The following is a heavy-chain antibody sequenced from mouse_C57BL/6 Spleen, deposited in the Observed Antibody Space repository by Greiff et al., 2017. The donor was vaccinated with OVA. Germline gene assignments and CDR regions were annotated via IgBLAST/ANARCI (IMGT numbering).Heavy chain of an antibody. CDR3: ANYNGSSYDMDD. J-gene: IGHJ4*01. D-gene: IGHD1-1*01. V-gene: IGHV1-55*01. Sequence: QVQLQQPGAELVKPGASVQMSCKASGYAFTSYWITWVKQRPGQGLEWIGEIYPGSGSTNYNEKFKSKATLTVDTSSSTAYMQLSSLTSEDSAVYYCANYNGSSYDMDDWGQGTSVTVSS. CDR1: GYAFTSYW. CDR2: IYPGSGST.